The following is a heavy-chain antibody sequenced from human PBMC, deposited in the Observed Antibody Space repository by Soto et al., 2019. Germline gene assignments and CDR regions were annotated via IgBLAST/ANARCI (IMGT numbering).Heavy chain of an antibody. J-gene: IGHJ5*02. Sequence: QVQLQESGPGLVKPSQTLSLTCTVSGGSISSGDYYWSWIRQPPGKGLEWIGYIYYSGSTYYNPSLKSRVTISVDTSKNQFSLKLSSVTAADTAVYYCARIRFLEWAVPDWFDPWGQGTLVTVSS. CDR2: IYYSGST. CDR3: ARIRFLEWAVPDWFDP. V-gene: IGHV4-30-4*01. CDR1: GGSISSGDYY. D-gene: IGHD3-3*01.